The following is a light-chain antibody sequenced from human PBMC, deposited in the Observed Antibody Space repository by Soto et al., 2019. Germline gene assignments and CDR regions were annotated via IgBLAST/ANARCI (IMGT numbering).Light chain of an antibody. V-gene: IGLV2-11*01. J-gene: IGLJ2*01. CDR3: CSYAGSYPVV. CDR1: SSDVGGYNY. Sequence: QSALTQPRSVSGSPGQSVTISCTGTSSDVGGYNYVSWYQQHPGKAPKLMIYGVSKRPSGVPDRFSGSKSGNTASLTISGLQAEDEADYYCCSYAGSYPVVFGGGTKLTVL. CDR2: GVS.